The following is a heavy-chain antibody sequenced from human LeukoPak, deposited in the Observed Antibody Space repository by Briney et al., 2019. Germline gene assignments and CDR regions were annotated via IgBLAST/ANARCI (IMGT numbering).Heavy chain of an antibody. CDR1: GYTFTSYG. CDR3: ASPRGYSYGYEFDY. Sequence: GASVKVSCKASGYTFTSYGISWVRQAPGQGLEWMGWISAYNGNTNYAQKLQGRVTMTTDTSTSTAYMELSRLRSDDTAVYYCASPRGYSYGYEFDYWGQGTLVTVSS. J-gene: IGHJ4*02. D-gene: IGHD5-18*01. V-gene: IGHV1-18*04. CDR2: ISAYNGNT.